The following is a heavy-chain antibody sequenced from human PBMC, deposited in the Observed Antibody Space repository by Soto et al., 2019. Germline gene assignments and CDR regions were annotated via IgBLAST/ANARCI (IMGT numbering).Heavy chain of an antibody. Sequence: PSETLSLTCTVSGGSISSGGYYWSWIRQHPGKGLEWIGYIYYTGSISYNPSLQSRLTISVDTSKNQFSLKLTSVTAADTAVYFCAREDDGGDRDYYGLDVWGQGTTVTVSS. D-gene: IGHD2-21*02. V-gene: IGHV4-30-4*08. J-gene: IGHJ6*02. CDR3: AREDDGGDRDYYGLDV. CDR1: GGSISSGGYY. CDR2: IYYTGSI.